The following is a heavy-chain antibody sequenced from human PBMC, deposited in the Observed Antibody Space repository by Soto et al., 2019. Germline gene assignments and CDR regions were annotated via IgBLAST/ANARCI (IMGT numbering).Heavy chain of an antibody. CDR3: TRGLASGDY. V-gene: IGHV1-46*03. Sequence: QVQLVQPGAEVKKPGASVKFSCKASGYIFTNFYIHWVRQAPGQGLEWIGIINPNGGSTHYAQNFQGRVTMTRDTSTSTVYMDLSSLRSEDTAVYYCTRGLASGDYWGQGTLITVSS. CDR1: GYIFTNFY. J-gene: IGHJ4*02. D-gene: IGHD6-6*01. CDR2: INPNGGST.